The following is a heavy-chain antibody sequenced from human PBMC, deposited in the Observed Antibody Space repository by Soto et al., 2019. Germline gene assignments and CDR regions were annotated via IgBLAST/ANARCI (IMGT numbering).Heavy chain of an antibody. D-gene: IGHD3-22*01. J-gene: IGHJ4*02. CDR1: GGSVSSGSYY. Sequence: SETLSLTCTVSGGSVSSGSYYWSWIRQPPGKGLEWIGNIYYSGSTNYNPSLKSRVTISVDTSKNQFSLKLSSVTAADTAVYYCARWGGDYDSSGYWDYFDYWGQGTLVTVSS. CDR2: IYYSGST. CDR3: ARWGGDYDSSGYWDYFDY. V-gene: IGHV4-61*01.